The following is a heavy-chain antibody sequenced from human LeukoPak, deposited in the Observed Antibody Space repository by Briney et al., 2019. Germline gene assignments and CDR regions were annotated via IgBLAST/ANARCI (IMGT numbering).Heavy chain of an antibody. CDR3: ARQREYSYGYGYAFDI. D-gene: IGHD5-18*01. CDR1: GGSFSGYY. CDR2: INHSGST. Sequence: PSETLSLTCAVYGGSFSGYYWSWIRQPPGKGLEWIGEINHSGSTNYNPSLKSRVTISVDTSKNQFSLKLSSVTAADTAVYYCARQREYSYGYGYAFDIWGQGTMVTVSS. V-gene: IGHV4-34*01. J-gene: IGHJ3*02.